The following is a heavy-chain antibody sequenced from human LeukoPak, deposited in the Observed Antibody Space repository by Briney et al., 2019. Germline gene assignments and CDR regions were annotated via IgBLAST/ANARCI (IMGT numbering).Heavy chain of an antibody. CDR2: ISSSGTTT. D-gene: IGHD4-17*01. CDR1: GFSFSVYE. Sequence: GGSLRLSCAASGFSFSVYEMHWVRQAPGKGLEWISDISSSGTTTYYADSVKGRFTISRDNARNSLYRQMNSLRAEDTAVYYCATLTVATSFDYWGQGTLVTVSS. V-gene: IGHV3-48*03. J-gene: IGHJ4*02. CDR3: ATLTVATSFDY.